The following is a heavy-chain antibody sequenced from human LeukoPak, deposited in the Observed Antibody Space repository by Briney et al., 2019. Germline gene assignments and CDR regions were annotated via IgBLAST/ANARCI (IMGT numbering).Heavy chain of an antibody. Sequence: RPSETLSLTCTVSGGSISSGDYYWSWIRQPPGKGLEWIGYIYYSGSTYYNPSLKSRVTISVDTSKNQFSLKLSSVTAADTAIYYCAKDYYYAGSIHDTSGFPMDVWGQGTTVTVSS. V-gene: IGHV4-30-4*01. CDR1: GGSISSGDYY. CDR2: IYYSGST. J-gene: IGHJ6*02. CDR3: AKDYYYAGSIHDTSGFPMDV. D-gene: IGHD3-22*01.